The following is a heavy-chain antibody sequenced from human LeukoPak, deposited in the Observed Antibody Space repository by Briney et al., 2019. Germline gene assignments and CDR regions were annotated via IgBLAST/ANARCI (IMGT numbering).Heavy chain of an antibody. V-gene: IGHV1-46*01. D-gene: IGHD3-10*01. Sequence: ASVKVSCKASGYTFTSYYMHWVRQAPGQGLEWMGIINPSGGSTSYAQKFQGRVTMTRDTSTSTVYMELSSLRSDDTAVYYCATGYYYGSGIDAFDIWGQGTMVTVSS. CDR3: ATGYYYGSGIDAFDI. J-gene: IGHJ3*02. CDR2: INPSGGST. CDR1: GYTFTSYY.